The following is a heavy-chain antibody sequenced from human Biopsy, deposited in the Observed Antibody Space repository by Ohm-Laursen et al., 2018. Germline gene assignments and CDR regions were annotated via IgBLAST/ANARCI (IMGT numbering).Heavy chain of an antibody. CDR1: GGSLSSYS. D-gene: IGHD1-14*01. J-gene: IGHJ5*02. CDR2: IYTSGIT. CDR3: ARDRDRRGWFDP. Sequence: GTLSLTCPVSGGSLSSYSWSWIRQPAGQGLEWIGQIYTSGITNYNPSLKSRVTMSVDTSKNKFSLRVSSVTAANSAVYYCARDRDRRGWFDPWGQGTLVTVSS. V-gene: IGHV4-4*07.